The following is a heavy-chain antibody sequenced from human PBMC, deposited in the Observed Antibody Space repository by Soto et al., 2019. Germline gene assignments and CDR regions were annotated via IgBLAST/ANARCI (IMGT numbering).Heavy chain of an antibody. CDR1: GFTFSSYA. Sequence: QVQLVESGGGVVQPGRSLRLSCAASGFTFSSYAMHWVRQAPGKGLEWVAVISYDGSNKYYADSVKGRFTISRDNSKNTLYLQMNSLRAEDTAVYYCARDRRVEMDTMTPVANAFDIWGQGTMVTVSS. CDR3: ARDRRVEMDTMTPVANAFDI. J-gene: IGHJ3*02. D-gene: IGHD5-18*01. CDR2: ISYDGSNK. V-gene: IGHV3-30-3*01.